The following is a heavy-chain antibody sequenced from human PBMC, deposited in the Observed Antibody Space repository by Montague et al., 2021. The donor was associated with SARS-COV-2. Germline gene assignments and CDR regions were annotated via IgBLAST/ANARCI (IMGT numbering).Heavy chain of an antibody. V-gene: IGHV4-59*12. D-gene: IGHD2-15*01. J-gene: IGHJ4*01. CDR2: ISSTGGT. CDR3: AREVVLAECVDF. CDR1: GDSFTYFY. Sequence: SETLSLTCTVSGDSFTYFYWNWIRQSPGKGLEWIGHISSTGGTNXNPSFKSRVTISVDTSENQFSLKVTSVTAADTALYYCAREVVLAECVDFWGHGTLVTVSS.